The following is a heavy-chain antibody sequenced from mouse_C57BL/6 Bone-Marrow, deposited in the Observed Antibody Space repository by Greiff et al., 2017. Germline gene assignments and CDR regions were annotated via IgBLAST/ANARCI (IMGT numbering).Heavy chain of an antibody. CDR2: IDPENGDT. CDR3: TTFITTVVADY. D-gene: IGHD1-1*01. J-gene: IGHJ2*01. Sequence: EVQLPESGAELVRPGASVKLSCTASGFNIKDDYMHWVKQRPEQGLAWIGWIDPENGDTEYASKFQGKATITADTSSNTAYLQLSSLTSEDTAVYYCTTFITTVVADYWGQGTTLTVSS. CDR1: GFNIKDDY. V-gene: IGHV14-4*01.